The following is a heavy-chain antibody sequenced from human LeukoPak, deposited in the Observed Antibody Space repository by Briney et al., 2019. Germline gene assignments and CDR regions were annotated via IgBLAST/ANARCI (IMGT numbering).Heavy chain of an antibody. CDR2: IKQDGSEK. D-gene: IGHD2-15*01. CDR3: AKDHQNIVVVVAATLDY. Sequence: GGSLRLSCAASGFTFSSYWMSWVRQAPGKGLEWVANIKQDGSEKYYVDSVKGRFTISRDNAKNSLYLQMNSLRAEDTAVYYCAKDHQNIVVVVAATLDYWGQGTLVTVSS. V-gene: IGHV3-7*03. CDR1: GFTFSSYW. J-gene: IGHJ4*02.